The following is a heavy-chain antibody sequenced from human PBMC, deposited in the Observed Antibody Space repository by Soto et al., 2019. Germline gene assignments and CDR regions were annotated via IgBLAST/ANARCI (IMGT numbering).Heavy chain of an antibody. CDR3: ARQSYDSSDYFDY. Sequence: PSETVSLTCSVSGDSISSSSYYWGWIRQPPGKGLEWIGSIYYSGSTYYNPSLKSRVTISVDTSRIHFSLKLISVTAADTAVYYCARQSYDSSDYFDYWGQGTLVTVSS. CDR1: GDSISSSSYY. J-gene: IGHJ4*02. V-gene: IGHV4-39*01. CDR2: IYYSGST. D-gene: IGHD3-22*01.